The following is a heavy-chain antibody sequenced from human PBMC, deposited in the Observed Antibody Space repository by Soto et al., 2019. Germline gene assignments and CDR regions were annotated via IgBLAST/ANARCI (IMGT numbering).Heavy chain of an antibody. D-gene: IGHD2-15*01. Sequence: EVQLVESGGGLVQPGRSLRLSCAASGFTFDDYAMHWVRQAPGKGLEWVSGISWNSGSIGYADSVKGRFTISRDNAKNSLYLQMNSLRAEDTDLYYCAKGGRYCSGGSCYPYYYYYMDVWGKGTTVTVSS. CDR2: ISWNSGSI. J-gene: IGHJ6*03. V-gene: IGHV3-9*01. CDR1: GFTFDDYA. CDR3: AKGGRYCSGGSCYPYYYYYMDV.